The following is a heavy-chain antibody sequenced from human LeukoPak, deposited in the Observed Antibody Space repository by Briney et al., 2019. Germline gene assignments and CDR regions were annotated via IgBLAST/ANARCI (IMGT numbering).Heavy chain of an antibody. D-gene: IGHD3-9*01. CDR3: ARTSTYYDILTGYRNPWYFDY. Sequence: SVKVSCKASGGTFSSYAISWVRQAPGQGLEWMGRIIPIFGTANYAQKFQGRVTITTDESTSTAYMELSSLRSEDTAVYYCARTSTYYDILTGYRNPWYFDYWGQGTLVTVSS. V-gene: IGHV1-69*05. CDR2: IIPIFGTA. J-gene: IGHJ4*02. CDR1: GGTFSSYA.